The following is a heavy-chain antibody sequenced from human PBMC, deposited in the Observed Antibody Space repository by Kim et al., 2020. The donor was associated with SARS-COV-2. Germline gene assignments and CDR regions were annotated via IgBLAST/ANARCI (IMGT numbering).Heavy chain of an antibody. CDR3: AKGSWYFDL. V-gene: IGHV3-23*01. CDR1: GFTFSSYA. CDR2: ISGSGDNT. Sequence: GGSLRLSCAASGFTFSSYALTWVRQAPGKGLEWASTISGSGDNTYYADSLKGRFTISRDNSKNTLYLLMNSLRADDTAVYYCAKGSWYFDLWGRGTLVTV. J-gene: IGHJ2*01.